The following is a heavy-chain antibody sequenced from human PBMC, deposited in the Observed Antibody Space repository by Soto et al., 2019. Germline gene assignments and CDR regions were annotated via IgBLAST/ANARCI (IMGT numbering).Heavy chain of an antibody. D-gene: IGHD3-10*01. J-gene: IGHJ4*02. CDR1: GYTFTDYY. V-gene: IGHV1-2*02. CDR2: INLNNGDT. CDR3: ARSVSFITPRPDY. Sequence: QVQLVQSGAEVKKPGASVRVSCKASGYTFTDYYMHWVRQAPGQGLECMGWINLNNGDTNYAQKFQGRVTMTRGTSSSTAYLEVSRLRSDDTALYYCARSVSFITPRPDYWGQGTLVTVSS.